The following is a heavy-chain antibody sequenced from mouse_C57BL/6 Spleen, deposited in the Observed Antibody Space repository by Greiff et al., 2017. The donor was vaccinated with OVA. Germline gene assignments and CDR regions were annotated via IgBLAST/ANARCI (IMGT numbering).Heavy chain of an antibody. CDR3: ARDYYGSSSYWYFDV. D-gene: IGHD1-1*01. CDR1: GFNIKDYY. Sequence: EVKLQESGAELVKPGASVKLSCTASGFNIKDYYMHWVKQRTEQGLEWIGRIDPEDGGTKYAPKFQGKAPITAETSSNTAYLQLSSLTSEDTSVYYCARDYYGSSSYWYFDVWGTGTTVTVSS. CDR2: IDPEDGGT. J-gene: IGHJ1*03. V-gene: IGHV14-2*01.